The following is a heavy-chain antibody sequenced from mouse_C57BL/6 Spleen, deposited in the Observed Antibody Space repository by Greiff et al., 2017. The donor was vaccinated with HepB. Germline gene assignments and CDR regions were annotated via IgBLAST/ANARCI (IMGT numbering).Heavy chain of an antibody. D-gene: IGHD2-5*01. CDR2: IDPSDSET. Sequence: QVQLKESGAELVRPGSSVKLSCKASGYTFTSYWMHWVKQRPIQGLEWIGNIDPSDSETHYNQKFKDKATLTVDKSSSTAYMQLSSLTSEDSAVYYCARYYSNYFDYWGQGTTLTVSS. V-gene: IGHV1-52*01. CDR3: ARYYSNYFDY. J-gene: IGHJ2*01. CDR1: GYTFTSYW.